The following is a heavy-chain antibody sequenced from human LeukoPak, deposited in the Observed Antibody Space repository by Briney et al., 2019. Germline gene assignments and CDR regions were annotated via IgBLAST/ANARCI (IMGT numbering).Heavy chain of an antibody. J-gene: IGHJ4*02. CDR2: IGSKAYGGTT. CDR3: TRGNSGYDQVTPGDY. D-gene: IGHD5-12*01. CDR1: GFTFGDYA. V-gene: IGHV3-49*04. Sequence: PGGSLRLSCTASGFTFGDYAMSWVRQAPGKGLEWVGFIGSKAYGGTTEYAASVKGRFTISRDDSKSIAYLQMNSLKTEDTAVYYCTRGNSGYDQVTPGDYWGQGTLVTVSS.